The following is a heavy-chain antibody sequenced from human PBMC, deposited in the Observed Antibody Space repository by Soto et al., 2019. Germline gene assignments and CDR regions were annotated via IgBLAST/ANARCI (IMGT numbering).Heavy chain of an antibody. V-gene: IGHV3-30-3*01. CDR2: ISYDGSNK. CDR1: GFTFSSYA. Sequence: GGSLRLSCAASGFTFSSYAMHWVRQAPGKGLEWVAVISYDGSNKYYADSVKGRFTISRDNSKNTLYLQMDSLRAEDTAVYYCARDRLWFGELPKYYFDDWGQGTLVTVSS. CDR3: ARDRLWFGELPKYYFDD. D-gene: IGHD3-10*01. J-gene: IGHJ4*02.